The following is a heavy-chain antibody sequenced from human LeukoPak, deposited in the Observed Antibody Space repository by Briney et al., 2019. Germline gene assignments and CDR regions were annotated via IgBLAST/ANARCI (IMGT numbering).Heavy chain of an antibody. D-gene: IGHD1-26*01. V-gene: IGHV1-2*02. CDR3: ARPLTSSSGMGGDFDY. J-gene: IGHJ4*02. CDR2: INPNSGGT. CDR1: GYTFTGYY. Sequence: ASVKVSCKASGYTFTGYYMHWVRQAPGQGLEWMGWINPNSGGTDYAQKFQGRVTMTRDTSISTAYMELSRLRSDDTAVYYCARPLTSSSGMGGDFDYWGQGTLVTVSS.